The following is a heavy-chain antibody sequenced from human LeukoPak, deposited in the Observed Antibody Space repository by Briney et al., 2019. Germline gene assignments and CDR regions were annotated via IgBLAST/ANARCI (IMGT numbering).Heavy chain of an antibody. CDR2: ISSSGSTI. V-gene: IGHV3-11*04. CDR3: ARARRPGSYTNTPPNDY. D-gene: IGHD3-10*01. CDR1: GFTFSDYY. Sequence: GGSLRLSCAASGFTFSDYYMSWIRQAPGKGLEWVSYISSSGSTIYYADSVKGRFTISRDNAKNSLYLQMNSLRAEDTAVYYCARARRPGSYTNTPPNDYWGQGTLVTVSS. J-gene: IGHJ4*02.